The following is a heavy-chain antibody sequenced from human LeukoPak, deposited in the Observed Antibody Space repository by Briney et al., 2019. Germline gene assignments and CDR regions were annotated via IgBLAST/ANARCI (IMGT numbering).Heavy chain of an antibody. CDR3: ARDPGPYSSGWSYHYGMDV. CDR1: GGSISSYY. J-gene: IGHJ6*02. V-gene: IGHV4-59*01. CDR2: IYYSGST. Sequence: SETLSLTCTVSGGSISSYYWSWIRQPPGKGLEWIGYIYYSGSTNYNPSLKSRVTISVDTSKNQFSLKLSSVTAADTAVYYCARDPGPYSSGWSYHYGMDVWGQGTTVTVSS. D-gene: IGHD6-19*01.